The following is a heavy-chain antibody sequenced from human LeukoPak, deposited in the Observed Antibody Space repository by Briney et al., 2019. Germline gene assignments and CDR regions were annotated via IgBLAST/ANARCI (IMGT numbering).Heavy chain of an antibody. J-gene: IGHJ4*02. CDR1: GFTVSSNY. CDR3: ARDPLGYCSGGSCYSVPDY. V-gene: IGHV3-66*01. D-gene: IGHD2-15*01. Sequence: GGSLRLSCAASGFTVSSNYMSWVRQAPGKGLEWVSVIYSGGSTYYADSVKGRFTISRDNSKNTLYLQMNSLRAEDTAVYYCARDPLGYCSGGSCYSVPDYWGQGTLVTVSS. CDR2: IYSGGST.